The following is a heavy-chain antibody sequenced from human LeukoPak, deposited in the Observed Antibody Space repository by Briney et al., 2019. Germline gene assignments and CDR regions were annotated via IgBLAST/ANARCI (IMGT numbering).Heavy chain of an antibody. CDR1: GYTFTSYG. CDR2: ISAYNGNT. V-gene: IGHV1-18*01. J-gene: IGHJ3*02. D-gene: IGHD3-3*01. Sequence: ASVKVSCKASGYTFTSYGISWVRQAPGQGLEWMGWISAYNGNTNYAQKLQGRVTITADKSTSTAYMELSSLRSEDTAVYYCARVIFGLGAFDIWGQGTMVTVSS. CDR3: ARVIFGLGAFDI.